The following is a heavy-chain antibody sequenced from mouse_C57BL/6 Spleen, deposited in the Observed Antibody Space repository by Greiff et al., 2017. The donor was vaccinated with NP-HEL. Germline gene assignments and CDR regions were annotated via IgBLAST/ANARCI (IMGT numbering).Heavy chain of an antibody. Sequence: EVKLVESGGGLVKPGGSLKLSCAASGFTFSDYGMHWVRQAPEKGLEWVAYISSGSSTIYYADTVKGRFTISRDNAKNNLFLQMTSLRSEDTAMYYCARVFYYAMDYWGQGTSVTVSS. J-gene: IGHJ4*01. CDR2: ISSGSSTI. CDR3: ARVFYYAMDY. CDR1: GFTFSDYG. V-gene: IGHV5-17*01.